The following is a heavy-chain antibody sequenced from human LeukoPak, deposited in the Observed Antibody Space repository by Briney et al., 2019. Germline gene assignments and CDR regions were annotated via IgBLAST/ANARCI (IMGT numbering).Heavy chain of an antibody. D-gene: IGHD1-26*01. V-gene: IGHV4-4*07. CDR3: ATNAFGVVGASDY. CDR1: GDSVSSYY. Sequence: PSETLSLTCTVSGDSVSSYYWSWIRQPAGKGLEWIGRFYNSGSNDYNPSLMGRVTMSVDSSKNQFSLKLNSVTAADTAVYYCATNAFGVVGASDYWGQGTLVTVSS. J-gene: IGHJ4*02. CDR2: FYNSGSN.